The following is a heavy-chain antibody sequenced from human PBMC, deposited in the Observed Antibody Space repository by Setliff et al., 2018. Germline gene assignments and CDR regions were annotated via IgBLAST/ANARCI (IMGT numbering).Heavy chain of an antibody. CDR3: ARGRNVAARLFDS. CDR1: GGTFSDYY. CDR2: IYQNGIT. D-gene: IGHD6-6*01. V-gene: IGHV4-34*01. Sequence: TLSLTCAASGGTFSDYYWDWIRQSPEKGLEWIGTIYQNGITYYNPSVKSRVTISVDKSKNQFSLSLRSVTAADTAVYYCARGRNVAARLFDSWGQGTLVTVSS. J-gene: IGHJ4*02.